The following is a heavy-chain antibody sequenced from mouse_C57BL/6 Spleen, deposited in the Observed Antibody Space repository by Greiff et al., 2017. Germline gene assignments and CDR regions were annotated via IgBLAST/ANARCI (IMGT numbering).Heavy chain of an antibody. CDR2: VYPGDGDT. D-gene: IGHD3-3*01. CDR3: ARGGTSYYFDY. CDR1: GYAFSSYW. Sequence: VQLQQSGAELVKPGASVKISCKASGYAFSSYWMNWVKQRPGTGLEWIGQVYPGDGDTNYNGKFKGKATLTADKSSSTAYMQLSSLTSEDSAVYFCARGGTSYYFDYWGQGTTLTVSS. J-gene: IGHJ2*01. V-gene: IGHV1-80*01.